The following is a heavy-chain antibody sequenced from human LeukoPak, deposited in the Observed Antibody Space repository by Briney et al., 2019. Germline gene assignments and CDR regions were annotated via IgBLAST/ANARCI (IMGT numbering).Heavy chain of an antibody. CDR3: ARACGQTLEGFDP. CDR1: GGSISSSSYY. V-gene: IGHV4-39*01. CDR2: IYYSGST. J-gene: IGHJ5*02. Sequence: SETLSLTCTVSGGSISSSSYYWGWIRQPPGKGLEWIGSIYYSGSTYYNPSLKSRVTISVDTSKNQFSLKLSSVTAADTAVYYCARACGQTLEGFDPWGQGTLVAVSS. D-gene: IGHD1-1*01.